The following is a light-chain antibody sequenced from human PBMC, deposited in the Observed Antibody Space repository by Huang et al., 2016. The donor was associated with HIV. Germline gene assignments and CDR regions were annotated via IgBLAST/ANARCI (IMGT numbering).Light chain of an antibody. Sequence: EIVLTQSPATLSLSPGERATLSCRASQSISSYLAWYQQKPDQAPRLLIYDASNRATGVPARVSGSGSGTDFTLTISSLEPEDFAVYYCQQRSNWPPEGTFGQGTKVEIK. CDR2: DAS. CDR1: QSISSY. CDR3: QQRSNWPPEGT. J-gene: IGKJ1*01. V-gene: IGKV3-11*01.